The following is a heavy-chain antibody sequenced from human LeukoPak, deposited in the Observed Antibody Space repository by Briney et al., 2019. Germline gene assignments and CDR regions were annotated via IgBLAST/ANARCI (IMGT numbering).Heavy chain of an antibody. CDR3: AREHFDWLSVAAYFDY. CDR2: ISSSSDAI. Sequence: PGGSLRLSCAASGFTFSNYSMNWVRQSPGKGLEWVSYISSSSDAIYYADSVKGRFTISRDNAKNSLYLQMNTLRAEDTAVYYCAREHFDWLSVAAYFDYWGQGTLVTVSS. D-gene: IGHD3-9*01. CDR1: GFTFSNYS. V-gene: IGHV3-48*01. J-gene: IGHJ4*02.